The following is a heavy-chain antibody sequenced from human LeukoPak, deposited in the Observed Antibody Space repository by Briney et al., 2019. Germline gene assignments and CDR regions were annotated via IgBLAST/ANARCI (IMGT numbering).Heavy chain of an antibody. D-gene: IGHD3-22*01. CDR3: ARDGGRDYYDSSGHYYYGMDV. CDR2: IYYSGST. V-gene: IGHV4-31*03. CDR1: GGSISSGGYY. J-gene: IGHJ6*02. Sequence: SETLSLTCTVSGGSISSGGYYWSWIRQHPGKGLEWIGYIYYSGSTYYNPSLKSRVTISVDTSKNQFSLKLSSVTAADTAVYYCARDGGRDYYDSSGHYYYGMDVWGQGTTATVSS.